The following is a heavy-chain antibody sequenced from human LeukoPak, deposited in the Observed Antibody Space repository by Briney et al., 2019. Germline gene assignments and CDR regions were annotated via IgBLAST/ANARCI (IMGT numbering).Heavy chain of an antibody. CDR3: ARLRPPDYGDGDYFDY. CDR1: GYSFTSYW. D-gene: IGHD4-17*01. CDR2: IYPGDSDT. V-gene: IGHV5-51*01. Sequence: PGESLKISCKGSGYSFTSYWIGWVRQMPGKGLEWMGIIYPGDSDTRYSPSFQGQVTISADKSISTAYLQWSSLKASDTAMYYCARLRPPDYGDGDYFDYWGQGTLVTVSS. J-gene: IGHJ4*02.